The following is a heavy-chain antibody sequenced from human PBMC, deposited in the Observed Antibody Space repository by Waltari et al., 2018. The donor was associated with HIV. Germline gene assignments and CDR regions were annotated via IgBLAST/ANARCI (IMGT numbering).Heavy chain of an antibody. D-gene: IGHD3-22*01. CDR1: GNTVTISR. J-gene: IGHJ3*02. CDR3: ARLFYYDTTGYINNAFDI. CDR2: IYPFDSDT. V-gene: IGHV5-51*03. Sequence: VQLVQSGAEVRKAVVSLTISCKASGNTVTISRTPYVRPMSGEGLEWMGIIYPFDSDTRYNPAFEGQITISADKSLATAYLEWNNLNASDAAIYYCARLFYYDTTGYINNAFDIWGQGTVVTVS.